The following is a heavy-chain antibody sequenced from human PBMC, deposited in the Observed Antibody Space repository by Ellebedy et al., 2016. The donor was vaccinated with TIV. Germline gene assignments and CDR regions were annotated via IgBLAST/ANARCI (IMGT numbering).Heavy chain of an antibody. CDR3: ARHEGSSTRPDDDAFDI. CDR1: GYRFSNYW. D-gene: IGHD2-2*01. Sequence: GESLKISCKGSGYRFSNYWIGWVRQMPGKGLEYMGTIYPGDSDSRYSPSFQGQITMSVDKSINTAYLQWSSLKASDTAIYYCARHEGSSTRPDDDAFDIWGQGTMVTVPS. V-gene: IGHV5-51*01. J-gene: IGHJ3*02. CDR2: IYPGDSDS.